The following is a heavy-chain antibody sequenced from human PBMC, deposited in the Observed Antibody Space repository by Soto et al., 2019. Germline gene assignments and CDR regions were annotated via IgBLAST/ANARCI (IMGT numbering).Heavy chain of an antibody. D-gene: IGHD2-2*01. Sequence: ASVNLFCKVSGYTLTALSLHWGRQAPGKGREWMGGLDPEDGETIYAQKFQGRVTMTEDTSTDTAYMELSSLRSEDTAVYYCATARLYCSSTSCLYNWFDPWGQGTLVTVSS. CDR1: GYTLTALS. V-gene: IGHV1-24*01. CDR3: ATARLYCSSTSCLYNWFDP. J-gene: IGHJ5*02. CDR2: LDPEDGET.